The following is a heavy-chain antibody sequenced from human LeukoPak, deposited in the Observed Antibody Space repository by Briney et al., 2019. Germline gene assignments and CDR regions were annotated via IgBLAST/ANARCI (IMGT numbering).Heavy chain of an antibody. J-gene: IGHJ5*02. V-gene: IGHV4-61*01. CDR1: GGSVSSGSHY. CDR3: ARAGITIFGVVPPDP. D-gene: IGHD3-3*01. Sequence: SETLSLTCTVSGGSVSSGSHYWSWIRQPPGKGLEWIGYIYYSGSTNYNPSLKSRVTISVDTSKNQFSLKLSSVTAADTAVYYCARAGITIFGVVPPDPWGQGTLVTVSS. CDR2: IYYSGST.